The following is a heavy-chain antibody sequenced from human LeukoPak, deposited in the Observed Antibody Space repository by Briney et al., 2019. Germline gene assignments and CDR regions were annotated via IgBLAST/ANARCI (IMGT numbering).Heavy chain of an antibody. CDR2: IKSDGSST. J-gene: IGHJ5*02. CDR1: GFAFSSYW. CDR3: ARSEDIGPVVYSSGWYH. Sequence: GGSLRLSCAASGFAFSSYWMHGVRHAPGKGLVGVSRIKSDGSSTDYADSEKGRFTISRDNAKNTLYLQMDSLRAEDTAVYYCARSEDIGPVVYSSGWYHWGQGTLVTVSS. V-gene: IGHV3-74*01. D-gene: IGHD6-19*01.